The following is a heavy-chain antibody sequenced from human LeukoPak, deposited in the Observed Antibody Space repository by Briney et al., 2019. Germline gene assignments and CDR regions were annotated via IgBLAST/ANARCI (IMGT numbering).Heavy chain of an antibody. CDR1: GGSISSYY. CDR3: ARQEYYYDSSGYYYSPGAFDI. V-gene: IGHV4-4*09. D-gene: IGHD3-22*01. CDR2: IYTSGST. J-gene: IGHJ3*02. Sequence: SETLSLTCTVSGGSISSYYWSWIRQPPGEGLEWIGYIYTSGSTNYNPSLKSRVTISVDTSKNQFSLKLSSVTAADTAVYYCARQEYYYDSSGYYYSPGAFDIWGQGTMVTVSS.